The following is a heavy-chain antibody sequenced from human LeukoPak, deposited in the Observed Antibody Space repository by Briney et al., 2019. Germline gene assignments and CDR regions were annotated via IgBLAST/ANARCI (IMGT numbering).Heavy chain of an antibody. CDR3: AREANFWSPSGIAGYYYYYMDV. CDR2: IKQDGSEK. V-gene: IGHV3-7*01. CDR1: GFTFSSYW. D-gene: IGHD3-3*01. Sequence: PGGSLRLSCAASGFTFSSYWMSWVRQAPGKGLEWVANIKQDGSEKYYVDSVKGRFTISRDNAKNSLYLQMNSLRAEDTAVYYCAREANFWSPSGIAGYYYYYMDVWGKGTTVTVSS. J-gene: IGHJ6*03.